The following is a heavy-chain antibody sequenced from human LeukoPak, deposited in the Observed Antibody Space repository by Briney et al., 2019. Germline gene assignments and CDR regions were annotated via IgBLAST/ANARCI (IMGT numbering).Heavy chain of an antibody. CDR1: GYTFTGYY. Sequence: ASVKVSRKASGYTFTGYYMHWVRQAPGQGLEWMGWINPNSGGTNYAQKFQGRVTMTRDTSISTAYMELSRLRSDDTAVYYCARVTGVYGSGNYWGQGTLVTVSS. D-gene: IGHD3-10*01. CDR2: INPNSGGT. J-gene: IGHJ4*02. CDR3: ARVTGVYGSGNY. V-gene: IGHV1-2*02.